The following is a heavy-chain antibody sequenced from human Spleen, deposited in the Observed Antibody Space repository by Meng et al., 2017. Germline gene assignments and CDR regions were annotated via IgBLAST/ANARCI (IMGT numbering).Heavy chain of an antibody. CDR3: ASSPPGDDY. CDR2: INTNTGNP. Sequence: GWINTNTGNPTYAQGFTGRFVFSLDTSVSTAYLQISSLKAEDTAVYYCASSPPGDDYWGQGALVTVSS. J-gene: IGHJ4*02. V-gene: IGHV7-4-1*02.